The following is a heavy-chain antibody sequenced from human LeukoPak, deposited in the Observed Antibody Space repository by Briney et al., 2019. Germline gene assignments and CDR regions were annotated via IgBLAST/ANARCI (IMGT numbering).Heavy chain of an antibody. J-gene: IGHJ4*02. CDR3: AKERGYSNYYFDY. D-gene: IGHD4-11*01. V-gene: IGHV3-48*03. CDR2: ISSSGSTI. CDR1: GFTFSSYE. Sequence: GGSLRLSCAASGFTFSSYEMNWVRQAPGKGLEWVSYISSSGSTIYYADSVKGRFTISRDNAKNSLYLQMNSLRTEDTALYYCAKERGYSNYYFDYWGQGTLVTVSS.